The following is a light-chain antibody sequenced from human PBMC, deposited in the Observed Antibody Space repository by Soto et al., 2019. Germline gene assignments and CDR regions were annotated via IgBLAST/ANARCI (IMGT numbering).Light chain of an antibody. Sequence: DIQMTQSPSTVSASVGDGVTINCRASQSISTWLAWYQQKPGKAPKLLIYDASTLESGVPSGFSGSGSGTEFTLTISSLQPDDFATYYCQQYNSYPSTFGQGTKLEIK. CDR1: QSISTW. V-gene: IGKV1-5*01. J-gene: IGKJ2*01. CDR2: DAS. CDR3: QQYNSYPST.